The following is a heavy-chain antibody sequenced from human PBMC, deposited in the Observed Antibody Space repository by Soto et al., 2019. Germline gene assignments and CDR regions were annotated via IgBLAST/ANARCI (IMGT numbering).Heavy chain of an antibody. Sequence: SETLSITCTVSGGSISSYYWILIRQPPGKGLEWIGYIYYSGSTNYNPSLKSRLTISVDTSKNQFSLKLSSVTAADTAVYYCARSDHYYYDSSGYWDYWGQGTLVTVSS. V-gene: IGHV4-59*08. D-gene: IGHD3-22*01. CDR3: ARSDHYYYDSSGYWDY. CDR2: IYYSGST. CDR1: GGSISSYY. J-gene: IGHJ4*02.